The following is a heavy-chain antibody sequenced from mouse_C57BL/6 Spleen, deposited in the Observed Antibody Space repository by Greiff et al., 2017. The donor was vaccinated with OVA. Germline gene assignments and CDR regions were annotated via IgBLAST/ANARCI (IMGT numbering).Heavy chain of an antibody. CDR3: AREGTTAY. CDR1: GYTFTSYW. Sequence: VQLQQPGAELVMPGASVKLSCKASGYTFTSYWMHWVKQRPGQGLEWIGEIDPSDSYTNYNQKFKGKSTLTVDKSSSTAYMQLSSLTSEDSAVYYCAREGTTAYWGQGTLVTVSA. D-gene: IGHD2-12*01. J-gene: IGHJ3*01. CDR2: IDPSDSYT. V-gene: IGHV1-69*01.